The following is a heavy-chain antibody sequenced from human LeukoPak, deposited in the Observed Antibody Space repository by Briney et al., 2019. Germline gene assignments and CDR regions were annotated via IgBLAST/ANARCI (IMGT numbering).Heavy chain of an antibody. CDR3: ATSDTVSTYNWFDP. Sequence: WETLSLTCNVSGGSISSNTYFWGWIRRPPGKGLEWMGSIRYSGSTYYNPSLKSRVTISVDTSKNQFSLNLSSLTAADTAVYYCATSDTVSTYNWFDPWGQGTLVTVS. V-gene: IGHV4-39*01. J-gene: IGHJ5*02. D-gene: IGHD5/OR15-5a*01. CDR1: GGSISSNTYF. CDR2: IRYSGST.